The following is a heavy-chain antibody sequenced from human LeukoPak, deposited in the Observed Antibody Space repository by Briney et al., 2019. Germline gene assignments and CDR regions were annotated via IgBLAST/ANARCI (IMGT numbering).Heavy chain of an antibody. CDR3: ARDNLERPL. D-gene: IGHD1-1*01. J-gene: IGHJ4*02. V-gene: IGHV3-30-3*01. CDR1: GFTFSSYA. Sequence: PGGSLRLSCAASGFTFSSYAMHWVRQAPGKGLEWVAVISYDGSNKYYADSVKGRFTISRDNSKNTLYLQMNSLRAEDTAVYYCARDNLERPLWGQGTLVTVSS. CDR2: ISYDGSNK.